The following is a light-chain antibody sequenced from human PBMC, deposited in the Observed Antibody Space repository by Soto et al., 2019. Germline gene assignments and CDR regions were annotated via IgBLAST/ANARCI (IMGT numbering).Light chain of an antibody. CDR2: GAS. V-gene: IGKV3-20*01. Sequence: EILLTQSPATLSVSPGERATLSCGASQSISSSFLAWYQQKPGQAPRLLIYGASSRATGIPDRFSGTGSETDFTLTISRLEPEDFAVYYCQQYDNSPITFGPGTRLEI. J-gene: IGKJ5*01. CDR1: QSISSSF. CDR3: QQYDNSPIT.